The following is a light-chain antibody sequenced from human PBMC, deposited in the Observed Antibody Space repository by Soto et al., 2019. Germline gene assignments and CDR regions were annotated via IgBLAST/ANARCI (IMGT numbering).Light chain of an antibody. CDR1: SSDVGGYNY. Sequence: QSVLTQPASVSGSPGQSITISCTGTSSDVGGYNYVSWYQQHPGKAPKLMIYEVSNRPSGVSNRFSGSKSGNTASLTISGLQAEDEAAYYCSSYTSSSTWLFGGGTKLTVL. V-gene: IGLV2-14*01. J-gene: IGLJ3*02. CDR2: EVS. CDR3: SSYTSSSTWL.